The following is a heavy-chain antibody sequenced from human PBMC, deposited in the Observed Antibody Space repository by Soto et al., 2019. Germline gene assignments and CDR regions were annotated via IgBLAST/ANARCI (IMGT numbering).Heavy chain of an antibody. J-gene: IGHJ4*02. CDR1: GGSISNYY. CDR3: AGQRREFDY. CDR2: IFSSGST. Sequence: SETLSLTCTVSGGSISNYYWTWIRQPPGKGLQWIGYIFSSGSTNYNPSLKSRVTISVDTSKNQFSLNLSSVTAADTAVYYCAGQRREFDYWGRGSPVTVSS. V-gene: IGHV4-59*08.